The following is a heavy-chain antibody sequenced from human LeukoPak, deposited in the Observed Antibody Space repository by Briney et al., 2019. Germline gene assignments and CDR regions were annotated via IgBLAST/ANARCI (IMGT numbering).Heavy chain of an antibody. V-gene: IGHV1-69*13. CDR1: GGSFSSYA. CDR3: ARAIRYFDWLLPFGMDV. CDR2: IIPIFGTA. Sequence: SVKVSCKASGGSFSSYAISWVRQAPGQGLEWMGGIIPIFGTANYAQKFQGRVTITADESTSTAYMELSSLRSEDTAVYYCARAIRYFDWLLPFGMDVWGKGTTVTVSS. D-gene: IGHD3-9*01. J-gene: IGHJ6*04.